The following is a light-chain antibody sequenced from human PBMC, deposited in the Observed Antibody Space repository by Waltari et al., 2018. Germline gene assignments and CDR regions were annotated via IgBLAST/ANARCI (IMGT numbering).Light chain of an antibody. CDR2: DVS. V-gene: IGLV2-14*03. Sequence: QSVLTQPASVSGSPGQSITISCTGTSSDVGGYNYVSWYQQHPGKAPKLRIYDVSNRPSGVSNRFSGSKSVNTASLTISGLQAEDEADYYCSSYTSSSTPYVVFGGGTKLTVL. CDR3: SSYTSSSTPYVV. J-gene: IGLJ2*01. CDR1: SSDVGGYNY.